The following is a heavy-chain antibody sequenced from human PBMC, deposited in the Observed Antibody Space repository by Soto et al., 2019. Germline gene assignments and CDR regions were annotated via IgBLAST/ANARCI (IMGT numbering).Heavy chain of an antibody. D-gene: IGHD1-1*01. CDR3: ARDASGTTTFLAS. J-gene: IGHJ5*01. CDR2: IWLDGSER. V-gene: IGHV3-33*01. Sequence: PGGSLRLSCEASGFMFGTSGMHWVRQAPGKGLEWVSGIWLDGSERYYSDSVKGRFAISRDNSKNTLFLQMNSLRVEDTAVYFCARDASGTTTFLASWGLGTLVTVSS. CDR1: GFMFGTSG.